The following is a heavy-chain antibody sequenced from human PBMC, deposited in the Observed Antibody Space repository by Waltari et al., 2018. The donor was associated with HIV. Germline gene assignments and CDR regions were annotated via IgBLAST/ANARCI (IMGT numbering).Heavy chain of an antibody. CDR3: AKDGQFAAP. D-gene: IGHD3-16*01. J-gene: IGHJ5*02. V-gene: IGHV3-9*01. CDR2: ISWNSGSI. Sequence: EVQLVESGGGLVQPGRSLRLSCAASGFTFDNYAMHWVRQAPGKGLEWVSGISWNSGSIGYADSVKGRFTISGDNAKNSLYLQMNSLRAEDTALYYCAKDGQFAAPWGQGTLVTVSS. CDR1: GFTFDNYA.